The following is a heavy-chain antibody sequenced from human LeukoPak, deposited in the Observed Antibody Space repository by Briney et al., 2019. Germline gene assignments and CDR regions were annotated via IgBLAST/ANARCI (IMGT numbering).Heavy chain of an antibody. CDR1: GYTFTGYY. CDR2: INPNSGGT. J-gene: IGHJ4*02. V-gene: IGHV1-2*02. D-gene: IGHD3-22*01. CDR3: ARESYYYDSSGYPPMGPD. Sequence: ASVKVSCKASGYTFTGYYMHWVRQAPGQGLEWMGWINPNSGGTNYAQKFQGRGTMTRDTSISTAYMELSRLRCDDTAVYYCARESYYYDSSGYPPMGPDWGQGTLVTVSS.